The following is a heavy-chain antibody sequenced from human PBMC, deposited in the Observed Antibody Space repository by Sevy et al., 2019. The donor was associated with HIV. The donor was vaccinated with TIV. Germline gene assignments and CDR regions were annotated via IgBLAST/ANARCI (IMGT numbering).Heavy chain of an antibody. CDR1: GFTFSSYE. Sequence: GGSLRLSCAASGFTFSSYEMNWVRQAPGKGLEWVSYISSSGSTIYYADSVKGRFTISRDNAKNSLYLQMNSLRAEDTAVYYCGRESYCGNLDYWGQGTLVTVS. V-gene: IGHV3-48*03. J-gene: IGHJ4*02. CDR2: ISSSGSTI. CDR3: GRESYCGNLDY. D-gene: IGHD1-26*01.